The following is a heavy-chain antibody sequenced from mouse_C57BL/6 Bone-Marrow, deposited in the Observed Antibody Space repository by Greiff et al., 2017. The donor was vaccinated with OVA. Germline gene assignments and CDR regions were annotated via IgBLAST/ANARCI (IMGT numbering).Heavy chain of an antibody. CDR2: IYPGSGNT. CDR1: GYTFTDYY. CDR3: ARRDYDGYFDY. D-gene: IGHD2-4*01. Sequence: QVQLKQSGAELVRPGASVKLSCKASGYTFTDYYINWVKQRPGQGLEWIARIYPGSGNTYYNEKFKGKATLTAEKSSSTAYMQLSSLTSEDSAVYFCARRDYDGYFDYWGQGTTLTVSS. V-gene: IGHV1-76*01. J-gene: IGHJ2*01.